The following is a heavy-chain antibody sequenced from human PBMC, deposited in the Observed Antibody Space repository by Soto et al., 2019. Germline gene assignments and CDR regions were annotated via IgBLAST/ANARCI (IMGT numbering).Heavy chain of an antibody. V-gene: IGHV3-23*01. J-gene: IGHJ4*02. D-gene: IGHD3-3*01. CDR1: VFTFSSYA. CDR3: AKDLWSGRGGGIDY. Sequence: EVQLLDSGGGLVQPGGSLRIYCAASVFTFSSYAMHWVSQAPGKGLEWVSTISGAALNTYYADSVKGRFTISRDSSKRTVYLQMNSLSAADTAVYYCAKDLWSGRGGGIDYWGQGTLVTVSS. CDR2: ISGAALNT.